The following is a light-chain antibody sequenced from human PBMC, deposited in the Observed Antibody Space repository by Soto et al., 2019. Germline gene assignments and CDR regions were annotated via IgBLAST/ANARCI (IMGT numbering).Light chain of an antibody. V-gene: IGKV1-27*01. Sequence: IXMTXXXXXXXXXVXXXVTXXXXASQGXXNYLAWYQQKPGKVPKVLIYAASTLQSGVPSRFSAXGXXXXXXXTISSLQPEDVATYYCQKYDRAPLTFGGGTKVEXK. CDR1: QGXXNY. J-gene: IGKJ4*01. CDR2: AAS. CDR3: QKYDRAPLT.